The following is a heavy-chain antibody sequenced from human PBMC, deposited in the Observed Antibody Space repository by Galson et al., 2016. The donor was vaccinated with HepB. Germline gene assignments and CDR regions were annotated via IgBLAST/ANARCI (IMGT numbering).Heavy chain of an antibody. CDR2: LTYSGENK. CDR3: AKDYRASTTYYNVLGYFDY. CDR1: GFTFNTHG. D-gene: IGHD3-10*01. V-gene: IGHV3-23*01. J-gene: IGHJ4*02. Sequence: SLRLSCAASGFTFNTHGMTWVRQAPGKGLEWVSSLTYSGENKYYEDSVKGRFTISRDNSKKTVYLQMNSLRAEDAAVYYCAKDYRASTTYYNVLGYFDYWGQGTLVTVSS.